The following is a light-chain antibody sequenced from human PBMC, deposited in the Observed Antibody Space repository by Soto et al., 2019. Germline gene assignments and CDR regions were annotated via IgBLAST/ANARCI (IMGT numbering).Light chain of an antibody. V-gene: IGKV3-20*01. CDR3: QQYGSSPWT. J-gene: IGKJ1*01. CDR2: GAS. CDR1: QSVSSSY. Sequence: EIVLTQSPGTLSLSPGERATLSCRASQSVSSSYLAWYQQKPGQAPRLLIYGASSRATGIPDRFSGSVSGTDFTLTISILEPEDFAVYYCQQYGSSPWTFGQGTKVEI.